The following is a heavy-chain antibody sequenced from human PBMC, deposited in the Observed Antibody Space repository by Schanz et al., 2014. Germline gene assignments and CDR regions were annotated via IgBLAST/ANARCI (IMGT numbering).Heavy chain of an antibody. CDR2: ISASGGTT. Sequence: EVQLLESGGGLVQPGGSLRLSCAASGFTFSAYAMTRVRQIPGKGLEWVSAISASGGTTYYADSVKGRFTISRDNAKNTLYLQMNSLRAEDTAVYYCAKSDAFDIWGQGTMVTVSS. CDR1: GFTFSAYA. CDR3: AKSDAFDI. J-gene: IGHJ3*02. V-gene: IGHV3-23*01.